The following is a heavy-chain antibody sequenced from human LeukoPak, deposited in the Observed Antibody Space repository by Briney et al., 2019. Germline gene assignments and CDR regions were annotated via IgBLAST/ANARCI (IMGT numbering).Heavy chain of an antibody. CDR3: ARARLRHEIDY. J-gene: IGHJ4*02. CDR1: GFTFSSYA. Sequence: GGSLRLSCAASGFTFSSYAMHWVRQAPGKGLEYVSAISSNGGSTYYANSVEGRFTISRDNSKNTLYLQMGSLRAEDMAVYYCARARLRHEIDYWGQGTLVTVSS. CDR2: ISSNGGST. D-gene: IGHD6-25*01. V-gene: IGHV3-64*01.